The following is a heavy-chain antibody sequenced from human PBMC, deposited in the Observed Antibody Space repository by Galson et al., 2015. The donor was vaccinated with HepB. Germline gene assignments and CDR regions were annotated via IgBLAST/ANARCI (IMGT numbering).Heavy chain of an antibody. CDR3: ARGPPGPPRLFDY. V-gene: IGHV3-11*04. Sequence: SLRLSCAASGLIFTDYYMSWIRQAPGKGLEWLSYLSSSGSTIYYADSVKGRFTISRDNAKNSLYLQMNNLIAEDTALYYCARGPPGPPRLFDYWGQGTLVTVSS. CDR2: LSSSGSTI. CDR1: GLIFTDYY. J-gene: IGHJ4*02.